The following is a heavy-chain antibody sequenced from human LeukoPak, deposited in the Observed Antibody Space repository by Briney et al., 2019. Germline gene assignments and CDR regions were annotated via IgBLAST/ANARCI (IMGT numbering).Heavy chain of an antibody. D-gene: IGHD3-10*01. CDR1: GGTFSSYA. Sequence: SVKVSCKASGGTFSSYAISWVRQAPGQGLEWMGRIIPIFGIANYAQKFQGRVTITADKSTSTAYMELRGLRSDDTAVYYCARGGGPSLDYRGQGTLVTVSS. J-gene: IGHJ4*02. V-gene: IGHV1-69*04. CDR3: ARGGGPSLDY. CDR2: IIPIFGIA.